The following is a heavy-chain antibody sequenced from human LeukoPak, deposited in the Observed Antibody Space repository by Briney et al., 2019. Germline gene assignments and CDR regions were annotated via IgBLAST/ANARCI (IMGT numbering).Heavy chain of an antibody. CDR1: GFTLSYW. D-gene: IGHD6-13*01. Sequence: GGSLRPSCAASGFTLSYWMSWVRQAPGKGLEWVANIKYDGSEKDYVDSVKGRFTISRDNAKNSLYLQMNSLRAEDTAVYYCARDIAAPGLFFDYWGQGTLVTVSS. CDR3: ARDIAAPGLFFDY. V-gene: IGHV3-7*01. CDR2: IKYDGSEK. J-gene: IGHJ4*02.